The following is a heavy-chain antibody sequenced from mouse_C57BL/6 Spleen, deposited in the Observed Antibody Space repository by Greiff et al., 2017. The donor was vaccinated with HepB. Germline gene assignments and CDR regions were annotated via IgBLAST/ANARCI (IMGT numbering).Heavy chain of an antibody. CDR1: GYSITSGYY. Sequence: EVQLQQSGPGLVKPSQSLSLTCSVTGYSITSGYYWNWIRQFPGNKLEWMGYISYDGSNNYNPSLKNRISITRDTSKNQFFLKLNSVTTEDTATYYCARRAYYSNRYAMDYWGQGTSVTVSS. D-gene: IGHD2-5*01. V-gene: IGHV3-6*01. J-gene: IGHJ4*01. CDR2: ISYDGSN. CDR3: ARRAYYSNRYAMDY.